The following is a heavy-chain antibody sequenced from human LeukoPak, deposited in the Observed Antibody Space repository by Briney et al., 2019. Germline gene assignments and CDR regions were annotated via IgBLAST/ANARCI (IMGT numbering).Heavy chain of an antibody. D-gene: IGHD1-26*01. J-gene: IGHJ4*02. V-gene: IGHV3-48*04. CDR3: AKGLAALVGATEDQWYVFDY. CDR2: ISSSSNII. CDR1: GFTLSSYS. Sequence: GGSLRLSCAASGFTLSSYSMNWVRQAPGKGLEWVSYISSSSNIIHNAGSVKGRFTISRDNAKNSLYLQMNSLRAEDTALYYCAKGLAALVGATEDQWYVFDYWGQGTLVTVSS.